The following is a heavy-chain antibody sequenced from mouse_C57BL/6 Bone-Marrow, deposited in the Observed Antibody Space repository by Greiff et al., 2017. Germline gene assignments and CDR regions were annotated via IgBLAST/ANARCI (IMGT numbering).Heavy chain of an antibody. J-gene: IGHJ2*01. CDR2: IRNKADGYTT. V-gene: IGHV7-3*01. D-gene: IGHD2-2*01. CDR3: ARYGGYGADY. Sequence: EVMLVESGGGLVQPGGSLSLSCAASGFTFTDYYMSWVRQPPGTALEWLGFIRNKADGYTTEYSASVKGRFTISRDNSQSILYLQMNALGAEDSATYYCARYGGYGADYWGQGTTLTVSS. CDR1: GFTFTDYY.